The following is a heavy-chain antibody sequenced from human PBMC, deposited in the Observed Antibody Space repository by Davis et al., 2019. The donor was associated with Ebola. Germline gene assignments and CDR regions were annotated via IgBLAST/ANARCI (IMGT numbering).Heavy chain of an antibody. Sequence: GESLKISCEASGFTFSYHRMSWIRQVPGKGLEWLSYIADSGVDYAESVKGRFTISRDNAKNTVYLEMNSLRDEDTAVYYCAGWGIFGGYWGQGTLVTVSS. CDR1: GFTFSYHR. J-gene: IGHJ4*02. V-gene: IGHV3-11*04. D-gene: IGHD3-3*02. CDR2: IADSGV. CDR3: AGWGIFGGY.